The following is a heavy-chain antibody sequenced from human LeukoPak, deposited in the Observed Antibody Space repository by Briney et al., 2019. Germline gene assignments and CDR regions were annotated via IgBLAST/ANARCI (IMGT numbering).Heavy chain of an antibody. Sequence: PSETLSLTCTVSGGSISSYYWSWIQQPPGKGLEWIGYIYYSGSTNYNPSLKSRVTISVDTSKNQFSLKLSSVTAADTAVYYCARGAGNYYDSSGYYHFDYWGQGTLVTVSS. V-gene: IGHV4-59*01. CDR2: IYYSGST. D-gene: IGHD3-22*01. CDR1: GGSISSYY. CDR3: ARGAGNYYDSSGYYHFDY. J-gene: IGHJ4*02.